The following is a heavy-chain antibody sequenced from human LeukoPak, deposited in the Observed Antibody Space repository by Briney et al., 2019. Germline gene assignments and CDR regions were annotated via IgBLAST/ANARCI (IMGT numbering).Heavy chain of an antibody. V-gene: IGHV3-21*01. CDR2: ISSSSSYI. Sequence: PGGSLRLSCAAPGFTFSSYSMNWVRQAPGKGLEWVSSISSSSSYIYYADSVKGRFTISRDNAKNSLYLQMNSLRAEDTAVYYCAAKRAGYGWYWGQGTLVTVSS. CDR1: GFTFSSYS. D-gene: IGHD3-9*01. J-gene: IGHJ4*02. CDR3: AAKRAGYGWY.